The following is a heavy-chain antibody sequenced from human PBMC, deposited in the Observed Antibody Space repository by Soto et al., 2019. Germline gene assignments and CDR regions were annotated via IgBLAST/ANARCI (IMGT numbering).Heavy chain of an antibody. CDR1: GGSISSGGYY. CDR2: IYYSGST. Sequence: SETLSLSCTVSGGSISSGGYYWSWIRQHPGKGLEWIGYIYYSGSTYYNPSLKSRVTISVDTSKNQFSLKLSSVTAADTAVYYCARAARSYDSSGYYHPNFDYWGQGTLVTVSS. D-gene: IGHD3-22*01. V-gene: IGHV4-31*03. J-gene: IGHJ4*02. CDR3: ARAARSYDSSGYYHPNFDY.